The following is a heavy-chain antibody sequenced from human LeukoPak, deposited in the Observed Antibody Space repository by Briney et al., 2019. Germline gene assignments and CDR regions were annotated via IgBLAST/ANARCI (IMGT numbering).Heavy chain of an antibody. J-gene: IGHJ4*02. CDR3: AKSDGFDY. CDR2: ISSSSSTI. V-gene: IGHV3-48*01. Sequence: PGGSLRLSCAVSGFTFSTYSMSWVRQAPGKGLEWVSYISSSSSTIYYADSVKGRFTISRDNAKNSLYLQMNSLRAEDTAMYYCAKSDGFDYWGQGTLATVSS. D-gene: IGHD5-24*01. CDR1: GFTFSTYS.